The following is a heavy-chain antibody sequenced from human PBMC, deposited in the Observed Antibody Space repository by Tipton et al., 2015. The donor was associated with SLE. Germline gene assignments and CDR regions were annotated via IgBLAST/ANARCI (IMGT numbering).Heavy chain of an antibody. CDR1: GGSISSHY. J-gene: IGHJ3*02. V-gene: IGHV4-59*11. Sequence: TLSLTCTVSGGSISSHYWSWIRQPPGKGLEWIGYIYYSGSTNYNPSLKSRVTISVDTSKNQFSLKLSSETAADTAVYYCARGCSGIPGGAFDIWGQGSLVTVSS. D-gene: IGHD3-10*02. CDR2: IYYSGST. CDR3: ARGCSGIPGGAFDI.